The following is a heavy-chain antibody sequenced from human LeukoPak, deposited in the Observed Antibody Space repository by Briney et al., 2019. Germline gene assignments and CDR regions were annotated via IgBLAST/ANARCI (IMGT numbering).Heavy chain of an antibody. CDR2: IFYGGST. J-gene: IGHJ4*02. D-gene: IGHD3-22*01. CDR3: SRHGGYFQSSGFVDY. CDR1: GGSISGSNYY. V-gene: IGHV4-39*01. Sequence: PSETLSLTCTVSGGSISGSNYYWGWIRQPPGKGLEWIGSIFYGGSTYYNPSLKSRVTISVDTSKNQFSLTLSSVSAADAAVYYCSRHGGYFQSSGFVDYWGQGALVTVSS.